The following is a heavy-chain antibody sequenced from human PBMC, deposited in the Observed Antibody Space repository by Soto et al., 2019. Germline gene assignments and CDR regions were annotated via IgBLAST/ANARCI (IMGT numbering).Heavy chain of an antibody. CDR1: GGTFSSYA. Sequence: SVKVSCKASGGTFSSYAISWVLQAPGQGLEWMGGIIPIFGTANYAQKFQGRVTITADESTSTAYMELSSLRSEDTAVYYCARSRGRVGESQLFFDYWGQGTLVTVSS. J-gene: IGHJ4*02. V-gene: IGHV1-69*13. CDR3: ARSRGRVGESQLFFDY. CDR2: IIPIFGTA. D-gene: IGHD3-10*01.